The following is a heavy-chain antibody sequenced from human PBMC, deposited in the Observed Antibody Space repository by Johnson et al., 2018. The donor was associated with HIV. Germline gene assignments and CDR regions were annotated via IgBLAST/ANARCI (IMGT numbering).Heavy chain of an antibody. J-gene: IGHJ3*02. Sequence: VQLVESGGGLVKPGGSLRLSCAASRFTVSSNYMSWIRQAPGKGLEWVSYISSSGSTIYYADSVKGRFTISRDNAKNSLYLQMNSLRAEDTAVYYCARPDSSSARAHDAFDIWGQGTMVTVSS. V-gene: IGHV3-11*04. CDR2: ISSSGSTI. CDR1: RFTVSSNY. D-gene: IGHD6-6*01. CDR3: ARPDSSSARAHDAFDI.